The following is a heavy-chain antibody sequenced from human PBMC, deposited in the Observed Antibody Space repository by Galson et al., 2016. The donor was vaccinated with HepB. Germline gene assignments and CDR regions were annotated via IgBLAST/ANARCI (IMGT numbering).Heavy chain of an antibody. CDR1: GFTFNAHG. J-gene: IGHJ4*02. CDR3: ADIAVGAGHFRY. Sequence: SLRLSCAASGFTFNAHGIHWVRQAPGKGLEWVAVISYDGGNHFYAESVKGRFTISRDNFKNSVSLQMNGLRTDDTAVYFCADIAVGAGHFRYWGQGTLVTVSS. D-gene: IGHD6-19*01. CDR2: ISYDGGNH. V-gene: IGHV3-30*03.